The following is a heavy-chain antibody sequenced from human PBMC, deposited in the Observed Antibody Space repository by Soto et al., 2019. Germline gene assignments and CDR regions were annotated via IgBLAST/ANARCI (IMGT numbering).Heavy chain of an antibody. CDR1: GGSVSRDY. J-gene: IGHJ4*02. CDR2: IYNIGST. Sequence: SETLSLTCTVSGGSVSRDYWSWIRQPPGKGLEWIGYIYNIGSTNYNPSLKSRLTISVDTSRNQFALKLRSVTAADTAVYYCARGPIQYQTKWLRNAMDYWGQGTLVTVSS. V-gene: IGHV4-59*02. D-gene: IGHD5-12*01. CDR3: ARGPIQYQTKWLRNAMDY.